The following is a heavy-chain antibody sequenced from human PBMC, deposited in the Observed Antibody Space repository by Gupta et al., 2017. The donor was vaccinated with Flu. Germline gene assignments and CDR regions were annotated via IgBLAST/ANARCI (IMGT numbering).Heavy chain of an antibody. Sequence: EWMGWINAGNGNTKYSQKFQGRVTITRDTSASTAYMELSSLRSEDTAVYYCARGGITMIVVVTPSYYYYMDVWGKGTTVTVSS. CDR3: ARGGITMIVVVTPSYYYYMDV. V-gene: IGHV1-3*01. CDR2: INAGNGNT. J-gene: IGHJ6*03. D-gene: IGHD3-22*01.